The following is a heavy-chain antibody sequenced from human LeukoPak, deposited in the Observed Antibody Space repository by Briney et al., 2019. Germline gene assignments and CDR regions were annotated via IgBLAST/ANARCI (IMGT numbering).Heavy chain of an antibody. Sequence: PGRSLRLSCAASGFTFTNYGFHWVRQAPGKGLEWVAVIWYDGSKRYYVDSVKGRFTISRDNSKNTVYLQMNSLRAEDTAVYYCARGDTYYYDSSGYDSYWGQGTLVTVSS. D-gene: IGHD3-22*01. J-gene: IGHJ4*02. CDR2: IWYDGSKR. V-gene: IGHV3-33*01. CDR1: GFTFTNYG. CDR3: ARGDTYYYDSSGYDSY.